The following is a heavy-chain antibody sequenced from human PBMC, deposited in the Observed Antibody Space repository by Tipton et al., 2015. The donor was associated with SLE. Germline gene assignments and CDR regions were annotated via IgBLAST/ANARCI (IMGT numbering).Heavy chain of an antibody. CDR1: GGSFSGYY. Sequence: TLSLTCAVYGGSFSGYYWSWIRRPPGKGLEWIGEMDHSGITNYNPFLKSRVTISVETSKNHFSLTLSSVTAADTAVYYCARVDRGPRNFDLWGRGTLVTVSS. D-gene: IGHD1-26*01. CDR2: MDHSGIT. V-gene: IGHV4-34*01. J-gene: IGHJ2*01. CDR3: ARVDRGPRNFDL.